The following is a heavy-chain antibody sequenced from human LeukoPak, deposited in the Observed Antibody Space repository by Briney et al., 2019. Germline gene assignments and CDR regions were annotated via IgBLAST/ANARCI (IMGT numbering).Heavy chain of an antibody. CDR2: IYSGGST. V-gene: IGHV3-66*01. CDR1: GFTVSSNY. J-gene: IGHJ6*02. CDR3: ARDRTTMVRGRVGYYYYYGMDV. D-gene: IGHD3-10*01. Sequence: GGSLRLSCAASGFTVSSNYMSWVRQAPGKGLEWVSVIYSGGSTYYADSVKGGFTISRDNSKNTLYLQMNSLRAEDTAVYYCARDRTTMVRGRVGYYYYYGMDVWGQGTTVTVSS.